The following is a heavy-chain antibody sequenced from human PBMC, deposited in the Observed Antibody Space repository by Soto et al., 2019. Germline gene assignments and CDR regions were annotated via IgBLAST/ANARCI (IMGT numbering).Heavy chain of an antibody. CDR1: GFTFSSYS. CDR3: TRDRPIAVAGTSYYFDY. D-gene: IGHD6-19*01. CDR2: IRSKAYGGTT. J-gene: IGHJ4*02. Sequence: GGSLRLSCAASGFTFSSYSMNWVRQAPGKGLDWVGFIRSKAYGGTTEYAASVKGRFTISRDDSKSIAYLQMNSLKTEDTAVYYCTRDRPIAVAGTSYYFDYWGQGTLVTVSS. V-gene: IGHV3-49*04.